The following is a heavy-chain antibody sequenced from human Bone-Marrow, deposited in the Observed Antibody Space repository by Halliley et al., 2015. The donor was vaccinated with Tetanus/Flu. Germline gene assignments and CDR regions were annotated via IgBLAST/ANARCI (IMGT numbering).Heavy chain of an antibody. CDR3: ARDFRQQLTDY. V-gene: IGHV3-21*01. CDR1: GFTFSSYS. CDR2: ISSSGTYI. J-gene: IGHJ4*02. D-gene: IGHD6-13*01. Sequence: AVSGFTFSSYSMNWVRQAPGKGLEWVSSISSSGTYICYADSVKGRFTISRDNAKNSLYLQMNSLRAEDTAVYYCARDFRQQLTDYWGQGTLVTVSS.